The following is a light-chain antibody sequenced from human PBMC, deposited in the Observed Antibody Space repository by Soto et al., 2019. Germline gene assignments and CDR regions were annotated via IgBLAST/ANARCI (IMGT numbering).Light chain of an antibody. V-gene: IGLV2-14*01. Sequence: QSALTQPASVSGSPGQSITISCTGTSSDVGGYNYFSWYQQHPGKAPKLMIYDVSNRPSGVYNRFSGSKSGNTASLTISGLQAEDDADYYCSSYTSSSTPVVFGGGTQLTVL. CDR3: SSYTSSSTPVV. CDR1: SSDVGGYNY. CDR2: DVS. J-gene: IGLJ2*01.